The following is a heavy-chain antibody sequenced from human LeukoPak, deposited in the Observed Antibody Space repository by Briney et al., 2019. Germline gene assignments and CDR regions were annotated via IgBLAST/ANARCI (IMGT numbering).Heavy chain of an antibody. J-gene: IGHJ4*02. D-gene: IGHD1-7*01. CDR2: ISYDGSNK. V-gene: IGHV3-30*18. Sequence: GGSLRLSCEVSGFTLSSQTMSWVRQAPGKGLEWVAVISYDGSNKYYADSVKGRFTISRDNSKNTLYLQMNSLRAEDAAVYYCAKGAGTTAFDYWGQGTLVTVSS. CDR1: GFTLSSQT. CDR3: AKGAGTTAFDY.